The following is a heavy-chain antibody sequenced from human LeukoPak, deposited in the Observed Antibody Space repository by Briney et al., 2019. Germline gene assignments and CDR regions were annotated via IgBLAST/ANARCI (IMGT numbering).Heavy chain of an antibody. D-gene: IGHD5-12*01. CDR2: IIPILGIA. CDR3: AREDIVANLLDY. V-gene: IGHV1-69*04. J-gene: IGHJ4*02. CDR1: GFTFSSYA. Sequence: GGSLRLSCAASGFTFSSYAISWVRQAPGQGLEWMGRIIPILGIANYAQKFQGRVTITADKSTSTAYMELSSLRSEDTAVYYCAREDIVANLLDYWGQGTLVTVSS.